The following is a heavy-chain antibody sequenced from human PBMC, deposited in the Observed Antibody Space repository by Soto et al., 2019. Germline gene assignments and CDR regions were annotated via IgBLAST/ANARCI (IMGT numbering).Heavy chain of an antibody. CDR2: VDPEGSGT. V-gene: IGHV1-69-2*01. Sequence: EVQLVQSGAEVKKPGATMKISCKASGYTFSDYFMHWIQQPPGKGLEWMGLVDPEGSGTIYSEKFQGRVEISADTSTHTAYMELSNVGSEDTAVYYCAFATSGNYGGFDFWGQGTLVTVSS. CDR1: GYTFSDYF. CDR3: AFATSGNYGGFDF. J-gene: IGHJ3*01. D-gene: IGHD4-17*01.